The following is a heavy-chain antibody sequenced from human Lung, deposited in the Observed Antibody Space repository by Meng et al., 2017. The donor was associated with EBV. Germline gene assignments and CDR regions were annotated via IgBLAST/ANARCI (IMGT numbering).Heavy chain of an antibody. CDR1: GYTFTRYA. CDR3: AHQAVAGTRGWFDP. J-gene: IGHJ5*02. Sequence: HVPQVQSGSGLKEPGALVKVSCQASGYTFTRYALNWVRQAPGQGLEWMGRINPNSGGANYAQKFQGRVTMTRDTSISTAYMELSRLRSDDTAVYYCAHQAVAGTRGWFDPWGQGTLVTVSS. D-gene: IGHD6-19*01. CDR2: INPNSGGA. V-gene: IGHV1-2*06.